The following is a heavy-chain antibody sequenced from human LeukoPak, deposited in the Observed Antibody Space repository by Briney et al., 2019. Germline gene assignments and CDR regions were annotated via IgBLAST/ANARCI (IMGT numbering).Heavy chain of an antibody. V-gene: IGHV3-49*04. J-gene: IGHJ3*02. CDR3: CSYYYDSSGYLDAFDI. CDR2: IRSKAYGGIT. CDR1: GFTFGDYA. Sequence: GGSLRLSCTASGFTFGDYAMSWVRQAPGKGLEWVGFIRSKAYGGITEYAASVKGRFTISRDDSKSIAYLQMNSLKTEDTAVYYCCSYYYDSSGYLDAFDIWGQGTMVTVSS. D-gene: IGHD3-22*01.